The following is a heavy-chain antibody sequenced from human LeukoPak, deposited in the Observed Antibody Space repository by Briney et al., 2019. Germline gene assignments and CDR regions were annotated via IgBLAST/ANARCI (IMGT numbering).Heavy chain of an antibody. J-gene: IGHJ4*02. D-gene: IGHD3-10*01. CDR1: GFTFSSYG. Sequence: GGSLRLSCAASGFTFSSYGLHWVRQAPGKGLEWVAVISYDGGNKYYADSVKGRFSISRDNSKNTLYLQMNSLRAEGTAVYYCAKGPYFYGSGHFDYWGQGTLVTVSS. V-gene: IGHV3-30*18. CDR3: AKGPYFYGSGHFDY. CDR2: ISYDGGNK.